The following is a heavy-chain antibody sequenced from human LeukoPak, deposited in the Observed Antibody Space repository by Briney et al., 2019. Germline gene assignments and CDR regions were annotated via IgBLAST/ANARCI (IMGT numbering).Heavy chain of an antibody. D-gene: IGHD2-15*01. Sequence: GASVKVSCKASGYTFTSHGISWGRQAPGHGLEWMGWISAFNGNTNYVQKLQGRVTMTTDTSTSTAYMELRSLRSDDTAVYYCARDLGYCSGGSCYRNWFDPWGQGTLVTVSS. CDR3: ARDLGYCSGGSCYRNWFDP. J-gene: IGHJ5*02. CDR2: ISAFNGNT. V-gene: IGHV1-18*01. CDR1: GYTFTSHG.